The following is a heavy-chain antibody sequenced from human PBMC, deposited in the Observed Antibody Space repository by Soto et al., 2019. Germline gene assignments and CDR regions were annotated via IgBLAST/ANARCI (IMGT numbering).Heavy chain of an antibody. CDR2: ISWNSGSI. J-gene: IGHJ5*02. V-gene: IGHV3-9*01. D-gene: IGHD3-16*01. CDR1: GFTFDDYA. CDR3: AKAGTGGGWFDP. Sequence: GGSLRLSCAASGFTFDDYAMHWVRQAPGKGLEWVSGISWNSGSIGYADSVKGRFTISRGNAKNSLYLQMNSLRAEDTALYYCAKAGTGGGWFDPWGQGTLVTV.